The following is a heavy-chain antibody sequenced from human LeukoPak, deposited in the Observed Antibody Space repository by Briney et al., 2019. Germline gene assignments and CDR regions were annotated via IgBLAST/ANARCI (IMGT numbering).Heavy chain of an antibody. D-gene: IGHD4-23*01. J-gene: IGHJ6*02. CDR2: IYYSGST. V-gene: IGHV4-39*07. CDR3: ATGLDYGGHFNYYGMDV. Sequence: SETLSLTCTVSGGSISSSSYYWGWIRQPPGKGLEWIGSIYYSGSTYYNPSLKSRVTISVDTSKNQFSLKLSSVTAADTAVYYCATGLDYGGHFNYYGMDVWGQGTTVTVS. CDR1: GGSISSSSYY.